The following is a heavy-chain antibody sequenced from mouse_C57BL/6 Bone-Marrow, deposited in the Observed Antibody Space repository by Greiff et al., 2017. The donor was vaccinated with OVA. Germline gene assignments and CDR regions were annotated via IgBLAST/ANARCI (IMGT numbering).Heavy chain of an antibody. Sequence: QVQLQQPGAELVKPGASVKLSCKASGYTFTSYWMHWVKQRPGQGLEWIGMIHPNSGSTNYNEKFKSKATLTVDKSSSTAYMQLSSLTSEDSAVYYCADGSSLYWYFDVWGTGTTVTVSS. CDR2: IHPNSGST. CDR1: GYTFTSYW. D-gene: IGHD1-1*01. CDR3: ADGSSLYWYFDV. V-gene: IGHV1-64*01. J-gene: IGHJ1*03.